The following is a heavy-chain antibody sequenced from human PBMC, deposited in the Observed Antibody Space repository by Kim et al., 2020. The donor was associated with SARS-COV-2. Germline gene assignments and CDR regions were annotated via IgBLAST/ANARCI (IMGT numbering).Heavy chain of an antibody. CDR2: VDDSGTT. Sequence: SETLSLTCTVSGDSITSPGYYWGWIRQPAGKGLEWVGTVDDSGTTYYNPSLKSRLTVSADTSKNQFFLKLTAVTAADTGLYFWARHSRWIYNSDRWGQGT. J-gene: IGHJ4*02. V-gene: IGHV4-39*01. CDR3: ARHSRWIYNSDR. CDR1: GDSITSPGYY. D-gene: IGHD5-12*01.